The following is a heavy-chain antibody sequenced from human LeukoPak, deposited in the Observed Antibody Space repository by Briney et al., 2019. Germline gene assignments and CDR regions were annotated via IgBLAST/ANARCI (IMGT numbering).Heavy chain of an antibody. J-gene: IGHJ4*02. V-gene: IGHV3-7*01. Sequence: PGGSLRLPCAASVFTFSSHWMSWVRQAPGKALEGVANIKQDGSEKYYVDSVKGRFTISRDNAKNSLYLQMNSLRAEDTAVYDCARDRFRYCSSTSCSRQCDFWGQGTLVTVSS. D-gene: IGHD2-2*01. CDR1: VFTFSSHW. CDR2: IKQDGSEK. CDR3: ARDRFRYCSSTSCSRQCDF.